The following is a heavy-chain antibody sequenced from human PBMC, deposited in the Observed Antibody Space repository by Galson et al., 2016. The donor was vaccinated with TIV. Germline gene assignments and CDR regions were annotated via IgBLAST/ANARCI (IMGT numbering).Heavy chain of an antibody. CDR3: AHLPNMFYSGMGV. V-gene: IGHV2-5*02. CDR2: IYCDDDE. D-gene: IGHD3-10*02. CDR1: GFSLPTRGVG. J-gene: IGHJ6*02. Sequence: PALVKPTQTLTLTCTFSGFSLPTRGVGVGWIRQPPGKALEWLAHIYCDDDERYNPSLKSRLTITKDTSKKQVVLTLTNMDPVDTATYYFAHLPNMFYSGMGVWGLGTTVTVSS.